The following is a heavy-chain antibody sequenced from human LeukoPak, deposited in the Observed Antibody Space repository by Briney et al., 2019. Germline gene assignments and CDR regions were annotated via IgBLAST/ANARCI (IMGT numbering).Heavy chain of an antibody. V-gene: IGHV3-30-3*01. Sequence: PGGSLRLSCAASGFTFSSYAMHWVRQAPGKGLEWVAVISHDGTTKYYTDSVKGRFTISRDNSRNTLYLQMNSLRAEDTAVFYCAREVRRPNFFDYWGQGTLVTVSS. CDR3: AREVRRPNFFDY. D-gene: IGHD1-1*01. CDR2: ISHDGTTK. J-gene: IGHJ4*02. CDR1: GFTFSSYA.